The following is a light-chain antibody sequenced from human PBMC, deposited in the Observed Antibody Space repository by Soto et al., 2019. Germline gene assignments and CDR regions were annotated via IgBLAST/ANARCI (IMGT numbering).Light chain of an antibody. Sequence: ESVLTQSPGTLSLSPGERATLSCRASQSVRSRYLAWYQQKPGQAPRLLIYGASSRATGIPDRFSGSGSGTDFTLTISRLEPEDFAVYYCQQYGSSPYTFGRGIKLEIK. J-gene: IGKJ2*01. CDR3: QQYGSSPYT. CDR2: GAS. V-gene: IGKV3-20*01. CDR1: QSVRSRY.